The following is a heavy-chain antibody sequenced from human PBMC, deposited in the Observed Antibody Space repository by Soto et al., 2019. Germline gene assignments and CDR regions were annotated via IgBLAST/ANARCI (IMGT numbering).Heavy chain of an antibody. V-gene: IGHV3-53*01. D-gene: IGHD6-13*01. Sequence: EVQLVESGGGLIQPGGSLRLSCAASGFTFSSNYMSWVRQAPGKGLEWVSVIYSGGSTYYADSVKGRFTISRDNSKNTLYLQMNSLRAEDTAVYYCARGLVKAAAIVPYYYYYGMDVWGQGTTVTVSS. CDR3: ARGLVKAAAIVPYYYYYGMDV. CDR1: GFTFSSNY. CDR2: IYSGGST. J-gene: IGHJ6*02.